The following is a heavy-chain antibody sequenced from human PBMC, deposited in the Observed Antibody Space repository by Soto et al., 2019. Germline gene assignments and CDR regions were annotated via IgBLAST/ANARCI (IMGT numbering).Heavy chain of an antibody. CDR1: GFTFSSYW. CDR2: IKQDGSEK. Sequence: GGSLRLSCAASGFTFSSYWMSWVRQAPGKGLEWVANIKQDGSEKYYVDSVKGRFTISRDNAKNSLYLQMNSLRAEDTAVYYCAREKAGTLKYYYYYYMDVWGKGTTVTVSS. J-gene: IGHJ6*03. V-gene: IGHV3-7*01. CDR3: AREKAGTLKYYYYYYMDV. D-gene: IGHD6-19*01.